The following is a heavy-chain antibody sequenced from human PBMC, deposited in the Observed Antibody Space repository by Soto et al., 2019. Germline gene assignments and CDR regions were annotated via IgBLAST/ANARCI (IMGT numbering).Heavy chain of an antibody. J-gene: IGHJ4*02. CDR3: ARGRGSSWFLTFDY. V-gene: IGHV4-38-2*01. CDR1: GYSISSGYY. Sequence: LSLTCAVSGYSISSGYYWGWIRQPPGKGLEWIGSIYHSGSTYYNPSLKSRVTISVDTSKNQFSLKLGSVTAADTAVYYCARGRGSSWFLTFDYWGQGTLVTVSS. D-gene: IGHD6-13*01. CDR2: IYHSGST.